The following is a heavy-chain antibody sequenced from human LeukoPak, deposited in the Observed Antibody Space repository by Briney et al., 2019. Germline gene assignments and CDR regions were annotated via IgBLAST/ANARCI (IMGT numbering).Heavy chain of an antibody. CDR2: INPNSGGT. CDR3: ARAYRYCSGGSCYHDAFDI. J-gene: IGHJ3*02. CDR1: GYTFTGYY. D-gene: IGHD2-15*01. V-gene: IGHV1-2*06. Sequence: ASVKVSCKASGYTFTGYYMHWVRQAPGQGLEWMGRINPNSGGTNYAQKFQGRVTMTRDTSISTAYMELSRLRSDDTAVYYCARAYRYCSGGSCYHDAFDIWGQGTMVTVSS.